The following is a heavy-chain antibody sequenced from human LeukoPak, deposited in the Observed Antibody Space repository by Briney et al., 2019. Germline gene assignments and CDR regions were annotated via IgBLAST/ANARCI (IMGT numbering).Heavy chain of an antibody. J-gene: IGHJ4*02. CDR3: AKGLYDYVWGSYRHIDY. V-gene: IGHV3-23*01. Sequence: GGSLRLSCAASGFTVSNNYMSWVRQAPGKGLEWVSAISGSGGSTYYADSVKGRFTISRDNSKNTLYLQMNSLRAEDTAVYYCAKGLYDYVWGSYRHIDYWGQGTLVTVSS. D-gene: IGHD3-16*02. CDR2: ISGSGGST. CDR1: GFTVSNNY.